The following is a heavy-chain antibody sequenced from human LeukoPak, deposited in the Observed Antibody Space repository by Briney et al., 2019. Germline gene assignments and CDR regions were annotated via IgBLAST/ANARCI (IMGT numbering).Heavy chain of an antibody. CDR1: GGSISSYY. CDR2: IYYSGST. J-gene: IGHJ3*02. Sequence: SETLSLTCTVSGGSISSYYWSWIRQPPGKGLEWIGYIYYSGSTNYNPSLKSRVTISIDTSKNQFSLKLNSVTAADTAVYYCARSSYYYAADAFDIWGQGTMITVSS. V-gene: IGHV4-59*01. D-gene: IGHD3-10*01. CDR3: ARSSYYYAADAFDI.